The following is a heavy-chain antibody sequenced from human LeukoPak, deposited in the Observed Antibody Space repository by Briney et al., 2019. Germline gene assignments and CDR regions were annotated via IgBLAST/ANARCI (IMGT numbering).Heavy chain of an antibody. CDR2: INWNGGST. CDR3: ARARRMTTVTPYFDY. D-gene: IGHD4-17*01. Sequence: PGGSLRLSCAASGFTFDDYGMSWVRQAPGKGLEWVSGINWNGGSTGYADSVKGRFTISRDNAKNSLYLQMNSLRAEDTALYYCARARRMTTVTPYFDYWGQGTLVTVSS. V-gene: IGHV3-20*04. CDR1: GFTFDDYG. J-gene: IGHJ4*02.